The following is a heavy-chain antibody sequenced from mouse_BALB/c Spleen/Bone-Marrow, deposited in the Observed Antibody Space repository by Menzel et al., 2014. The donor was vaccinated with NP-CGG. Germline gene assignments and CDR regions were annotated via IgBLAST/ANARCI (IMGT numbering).Heavy chain of an antibody. CDR1: GYTFPDYC. Sequence: QAQLPHSGAELVVPGASVTMSCTASGYTFPDYCMHRVKQRPGQGLEWIGAIDTSDSYTSYNQKFKGKATLTVDESSSTAYMQLSSRKSEDSAVYYCARGTGGYCDVSG. CDR2: IDTSDSYT. V-gene: IGHV1-69*01. CDR3: ARGTGGYCDV. J-gene: IGHJ1*01.